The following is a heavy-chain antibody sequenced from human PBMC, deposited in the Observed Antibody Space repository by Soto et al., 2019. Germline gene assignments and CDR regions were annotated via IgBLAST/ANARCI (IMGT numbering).Heavy chain of an antibody. D-gene: IGHD6-6*01. CDR2: ISWDGGST. Sequence: GGSLRLSCAASGFTFDDYTMHWVRQAPGKGLEWVSLISWDGGSTYYADSVKGRFTISRDNSKNSLYLQMNSLRTEDTALYYCAKDLGAARQEKIYYYYGMDVWGQGTTVTVSS. V-gene: IGHV3-43*01. CDR3: AKDLGAARQEKIYYYYGMDV. J-gene: IGHJ6*02. CDR1: GFTFDDYT.